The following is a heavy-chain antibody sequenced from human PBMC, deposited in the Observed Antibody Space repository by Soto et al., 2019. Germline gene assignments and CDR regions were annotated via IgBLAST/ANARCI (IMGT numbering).Heavy chain of an antibody. V-gene: IGHV4-39*01. CDR1: GGSISSRSHY. D-gene: IGHD3-3*01. CDR3: AANDAFGSVTPFCEY. CDR2: SFYRGST. J-gene: IGHJ4*02. Sequence: QLQLQESGPGLVKPSETLSLTCTVSGGSISSRSHYWGWIRQSPGKHLEWIGSSFYRGSTHYNPSLKTQVTLSVDTPNNQVTLKMYSAPASNTAAYSGAANDAFGSVTPFCEYWGKTILASVS.